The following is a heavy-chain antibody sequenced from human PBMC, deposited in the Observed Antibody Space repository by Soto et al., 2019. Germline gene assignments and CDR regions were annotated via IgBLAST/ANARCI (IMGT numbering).Heavy chain of an antibody. CDR2: IKQDGSEK. J-gene: IGHJ2*01. Sequence: PGESLKISCAASGFTFTNYWLSWVRQAPGKGLEWVVNIKQDGSEKNYKDSVKGRLTISRDNARNSLSLQMNSLRAEDTAVYYCARRATTSAGYFDLWGRGTLVVVAS. V-gene: IGHV3-7*01. CDR1: GFTFTNYW. D-gene: IGHD1-26*01. CDR3: ARRATTSAGYFDL.